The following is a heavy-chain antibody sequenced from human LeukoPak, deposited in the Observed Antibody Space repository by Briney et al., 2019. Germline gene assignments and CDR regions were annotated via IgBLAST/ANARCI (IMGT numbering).Heavy chain of an antibody. CDR1: GFTFSSYG. CDR3: AKDGQQLGHYYYYYMDV. Sequence: GGSLRLSCAASGFTFSSYGMHWVRQAPGKGLEWVAVISYDGSNKYYADSVEGRFTISRDNSKNTLYLQMNSLRAEDTAVYYCAKDGQQLGHYYYYYMDVWGKGTTVTVSS. D-gene: IGHD6-13*01. J-gene: IGHJ6*03. CDR2: ISYDGSNK. V-gene: IGHV3-30*18.